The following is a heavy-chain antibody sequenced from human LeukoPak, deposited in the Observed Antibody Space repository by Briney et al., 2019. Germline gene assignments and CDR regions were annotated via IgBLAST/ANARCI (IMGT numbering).Heavy chain of an antibody. CDR1: GFTVSNNY. J-gene: IGHJ4*02. Sequence: GGSLRLSCTASGFTVSNNYMSWVRQAPGKGLEWVAGHYNGGSTYYADSVKGRFTISRDNSKNTLYLQMNSLRGEDTAVYYCANSDYYDSSGLPNSFEYWGQGNLVTVSS. V-gene: IGHV3-53*01. D-gene: IGHD3-22*01. CDR2: HYNGGST. CDR3: ANSDYYDSSGLPNSFEY.